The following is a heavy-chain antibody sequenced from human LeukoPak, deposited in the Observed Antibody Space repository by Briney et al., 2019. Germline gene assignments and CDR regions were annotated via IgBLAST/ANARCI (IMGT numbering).Heavy chain of an antibody. J-gene: IGHJ4*02. CDR1: GGSISSGSYY. D-gene: IGHD6-19*01. Sequence: PSETLSLTCTVSGGSISSGSYYWSWIRQPAGKGLEWIGCIYTSGSTNYNPSLKSRVTISVDTSKNQFSLKLSSVTAADTAVYYCAGVHSGGWSRDFDYWGQGTLVTVSS. CDR2: IYTSGST. V-gene: IGHV4-61*02. CDR3: AGVHSGGWSRDFDY.